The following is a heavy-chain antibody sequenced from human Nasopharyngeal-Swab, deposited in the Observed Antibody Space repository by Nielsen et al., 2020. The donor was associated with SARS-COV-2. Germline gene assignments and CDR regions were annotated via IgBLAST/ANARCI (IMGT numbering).Heavy chain of an antibody. Sequence: ETLSLTCAASGFTFSNYWMSWVRQTPGKGLEWVANIHQDGSEKTYVDSVKGRFTISRDNSKNSLYLQMNSLRAEDTAVYYCARPSRGQFDDWGQGTLVTVSS. CDR2: IHQDGSEK. CDR3: ARPSRGQFDD. J-gene: IGHJ4*02. CDR1: GFTFSNYW. V-gene: IGHV3-7*03.